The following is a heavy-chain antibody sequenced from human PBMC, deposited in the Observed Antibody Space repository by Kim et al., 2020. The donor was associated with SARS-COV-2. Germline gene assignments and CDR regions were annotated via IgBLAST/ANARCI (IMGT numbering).Heavy chain of an antibody. CDR2: IYHSGST. CDR1: GGSISSGGYS. CDR3: ARVTLPAAYKGWYFDL. Sequence: TLSLTCAVSGGSISSGGYSWSWIRQPPGKGLEWIGYIYHSGSTYYNPSLKSRVTISVDRSKNQFSLKLSSVTAADTAVYYCARVTLPAAYKGWYFDLWGRGTLVTVSS. J-gene: IGHJ2*01. D-gene: IGHD2-2*01. V-gene: IGHV4-30-2*01.